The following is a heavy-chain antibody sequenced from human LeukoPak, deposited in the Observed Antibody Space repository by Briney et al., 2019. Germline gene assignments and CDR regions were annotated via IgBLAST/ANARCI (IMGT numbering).Heavy chain of an antibody. J-gene: IGHJ3*02. V-gene: IGHV1-69*06. CDR2: IFPIFGTA. D-gene: IGHD6-13*01. CDR1: GGTFNNNA. Sequence: SSVKVSCMASGGTFNNNAITWVRPAPGQGGEWMGGIFPIFGTANHAQKFQGRVTITADRSTSTAYMELSSLRSEDTAVYYCARDRSLYSSTWYVPRDGFDIWGQGTMVTVSS. CDR3: ARDRSLYSSTWYVPRDGFDI.